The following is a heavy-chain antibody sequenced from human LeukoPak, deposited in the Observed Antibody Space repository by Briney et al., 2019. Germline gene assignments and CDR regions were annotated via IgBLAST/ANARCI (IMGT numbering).Heavy chain of an antibody. CDR3: AKNRPGGYNDY. CDR1: GFTFSSYA. V-gene: IGHV3-23*01. CDR2: ISGSSGST. Sequence: GGSLRLSCAASGFTFSSYAMSWVRQAPGKGLEGVSAISGSSGSTYDADSVKGQFTISRDNSKSTLYLQMNSLRAEDTAVYYCAKNRPGGYNDYWGQGTLVTVSS. D-gene: IGHD3-22*01. J-gene: IGHJ4*02.